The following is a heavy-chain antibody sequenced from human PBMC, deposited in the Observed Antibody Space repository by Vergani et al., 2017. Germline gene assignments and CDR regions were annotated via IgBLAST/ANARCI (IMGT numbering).Heavy chain of an antibody. Sequence: QVQLLQSGSELKKPGASVRISCEASGYTFTNYPLIWVRQAPGQGLEFMGWINTNSGNPTYAPGFTGRFVFSLDTSVSTAYLQISGLKAEDSAVYYCARGRQWRLTEYLYGMDVWVQGTTVTVSS. J-gene: IGHJ6*02. CDR3: ARGRQWRLTEYLYGMDV. CDR2: INTNSGNP. CDR1: GYTFTNYP. V-gene: IGHV7-4-1*02. D-gene: IGHD6-19*01.